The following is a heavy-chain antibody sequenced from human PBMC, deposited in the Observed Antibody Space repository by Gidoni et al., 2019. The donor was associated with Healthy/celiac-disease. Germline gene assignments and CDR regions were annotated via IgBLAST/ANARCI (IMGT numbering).Heavy chain of an antibody. CDR1: GGSISSYY. CDR2: IYYSGST. Sequence: QVQLQEPGPGLVKPSETLSLPCTVSGGSISSYYWSWIRQPPGKGLEWIGYIYYSGSTNYNPSLKSRVTISVDTSKNQFSLKLSSVTAADTAVYYCARSSGYYLFDYWGQGTLVTVSS. D-gene: IGHD3-22*01. J-gene: IGHJ4*02. V-gene: IGHV4-59*01. CDR3: ARSSGYYLFDY.